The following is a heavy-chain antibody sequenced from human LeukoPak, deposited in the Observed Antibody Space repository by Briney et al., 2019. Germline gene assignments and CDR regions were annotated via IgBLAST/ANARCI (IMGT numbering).Heavy chain of an antibody. V-gene: IGHV4-30-4*01. Sequence: SETLSLTCTVSGVSISSGDYCWSWIRQPPGKGLEWIGYIYYSGSTYYNPSLKSRVTISVDTSKNQFSLKLSSVTAADTAVYYCARDRAVTYYYDSSGYYQTSNWFDPWGQGTLVTVSS. J-gene: IGHJ5*02. CDR2: IYYSGST. D-gene: IGHD3-22*01. CDR3: ARDRAVTYYYDSSGYYQTSNWFDP. CDR1: GVSISSGDYC.